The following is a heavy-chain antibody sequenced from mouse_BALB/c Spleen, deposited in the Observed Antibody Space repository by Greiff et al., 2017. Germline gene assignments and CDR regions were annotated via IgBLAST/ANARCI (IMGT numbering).Heavy chain of an antibody. Sequence: EVKVVESGGGLVKPGGSLKLSCAASGFTFSSYAMSWVRQSPEKRLEWVAEISSGGSYTYYPDTVTGRFTISRDNAKNTLYLEMSSLRSEDTAMYYCARAAYYAMDYWGQGTSVTVS. V-gene: IGHV5-9-4*01. CDR3: ARAAYYAMDY. CDR1: GFTFSSYA. J-gene: IGHJ4*01. CDR2: ISSGGSYT.